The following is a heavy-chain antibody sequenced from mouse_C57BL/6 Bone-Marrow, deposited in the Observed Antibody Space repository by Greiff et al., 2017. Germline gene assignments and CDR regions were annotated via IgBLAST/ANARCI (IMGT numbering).Heavy chain of an antibody. CDR1: GYTFTDYY. CDR2: IYPGSGST. D-gene: IGHD2-3*01. J-gene: IGHJ2*01. Sequence: QVQLQQSGPELVKPGASVKISCKASGYTFTDYYIHWVKQRPGQGLEWIGWIYPGSGSTYYNQKFKGKATLTVDKSSSTAYMLLSSLTCEDSAVYVWARDGYYGYYFDYWGQGTTLTVSS. V-gene: IGHV1-75*01. CDR3: ARDGYYGYYFDY.